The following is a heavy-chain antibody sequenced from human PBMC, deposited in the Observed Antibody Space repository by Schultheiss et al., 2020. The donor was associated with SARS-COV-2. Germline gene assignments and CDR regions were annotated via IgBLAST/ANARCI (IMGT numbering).Heavy chain of an antibody. Sequence: LSLTCTVSGGSISSGGYYWSWIRQHPGKGLEWIGYIYYSGSTYYNPSLKSRVTISVDTSKNQFSLKLSSVTAADTAVYYCAREYCSGGSCHFDYWGQGTLVTVSS. J-gene: IGHJ4*02. V-gene: IGHV4-31*03. CDR2: IYYSGST. D-gene: IGHD2-15*01. CDR1: GGSISSGGYY. CDR3: AREYCSGGSCHFDY.